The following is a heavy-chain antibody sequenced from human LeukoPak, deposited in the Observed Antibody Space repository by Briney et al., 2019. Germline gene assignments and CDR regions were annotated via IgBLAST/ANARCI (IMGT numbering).Heavy chain of an antibody. J-gene: IGHJ5*02. CDR1: GGSISDTSYH. V-gene: IGHV4-39*07. Sequence: SETLSLTCIVSGGSISDTSYHWGWIRQPPRKGLEWIGSIYYGGNTYNNPSLRSRVTISVDTSKNQFSLKLSSVTAADTAVYYCARHLGYCSSTSCYPWFDPWGQGTLVTVSS. CDR2: IYYGGNT. D-gene: IGHD2-2*01. CDR3: ARHLGYCSSTSCYPWFDP.